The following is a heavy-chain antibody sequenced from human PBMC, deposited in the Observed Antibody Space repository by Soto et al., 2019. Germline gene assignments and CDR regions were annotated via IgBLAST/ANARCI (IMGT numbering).Heavy chain of an antibody. CDR1: GGVFSSHT. Sequence: QVQLVQSGAEVKKPGSSVKVSCKASGGVFSSHTISWVRQAPGQGLEWMGRIIPIISIVNYAQKFQDRATITADKPTTTAYMELNTLRREDTAVYFCASLMGNSTGWVDYWGQGTLVTVSS. D-gene: IGHD2-8*02. CDR3: ASLMGNSTGWVDY. V-gene: IGHV1-69*02. J-gene: IGHJ4*02. CDR2: IIPIISIV.